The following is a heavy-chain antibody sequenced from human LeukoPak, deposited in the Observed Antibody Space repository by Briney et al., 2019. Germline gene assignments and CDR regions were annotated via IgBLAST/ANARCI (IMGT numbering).Heavy chain of an antibody. Sequence: GGSLRLSCAASGFTFSSYWMSWVRQAPGKGLEWVANIKQDGSEKYYVDSVKGRFTISRDNAKNPLYLQMNSLRAEDTAVYYCARSPGGPADIVVVPGDYYYMDVWGKGTTVTVSS. V-gene: IGHV3-7*01. J-gene: IGHJ6*03. CDR3: ARSPGGPADIVVVPGDYYYMDV. CDR1: GFTFSSYW. CDR2: IKQDGSEK. D-gene: IGHD2-2*01.